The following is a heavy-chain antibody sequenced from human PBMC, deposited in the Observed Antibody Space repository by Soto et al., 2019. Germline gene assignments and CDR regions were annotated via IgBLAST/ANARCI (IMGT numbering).Heavy chain of an antibody. CDR2: INTKNGNT. J-gene: IGHJ4*02. CDR1: GYTFTSYG. Sequence: QLYLVQSGAEVKKPGASVKVSCKASGYTFTSYGIIWVRQAPGQGLEWMGWINTKNGNTHYAQKHQGRFTITTDASTTTAYMELRSLRTDDTAVYFCARDQAPYSNGWYYWGQGTLVTVSS. CDR3: ARDQAPYSNGWYY. D-gene: IGHD6-19*01. V-gene: IGHV1-18*01.